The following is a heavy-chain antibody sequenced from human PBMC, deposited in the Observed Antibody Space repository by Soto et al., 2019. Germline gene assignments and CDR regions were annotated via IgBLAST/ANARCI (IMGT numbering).Heavy chain of an antibody. J-gene: IGHJ3*02. CDR2: IYYSGST. CDR3: ARGSDNYGWDALDI. D-gene: IGHD5-18*01. V-gene: IGHV4-59*01. CDR1: GGSISSYY. Sequence: SETRSLRCTGSGGSISSYYWSWIRQPPGKGLEWIGYIYYSGSTNYNPSLKSRVTISVDTSKNQFSLKLSSVTAADTAVYYCARGSDNYGWDALDIWAQGTMVTVSS.